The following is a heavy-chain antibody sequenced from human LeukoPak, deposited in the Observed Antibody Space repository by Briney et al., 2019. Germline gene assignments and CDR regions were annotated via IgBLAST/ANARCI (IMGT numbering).Heavy chain of an antibody. J-gene: IGHJ5*02. CDR3: ARHASWFGP. CDR1: GGSIGSSSYY. V-gene: IGHV4-39*01. Sequence: SETLSLTCTVSGGSIGSSSYYWGWIRQPPGKGLEWIGSLYSRGTPYHNPSLGGRVTISIDESKNQISLKLNSVTAADTAVYYCARHASWFGPWGQGTLVTVSS. CDR2: LYSRGTP.